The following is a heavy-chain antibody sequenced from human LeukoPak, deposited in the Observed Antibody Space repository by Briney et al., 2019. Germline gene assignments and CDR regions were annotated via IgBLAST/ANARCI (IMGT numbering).Heavy chain of an antibody. CDR3: ARSFITIFGVVPWAGPDY. Sequence: PGGSLRLSCAASGFTFSSYGMHWVRQAPGKGLEWVAVIWYDGSNKYYADSVKGRFTISRDNSKNTLYLQMNSLRAEDTAVYYCARSFITIFGVVPWAGPDYWGQGTLVTVSS. CDR2: IWYDGSNK. CDR1: GFTFSSYG. V-gene: IGHV3-33*01. D-gene: IGHD3-3*01. J-gene: IGHJ4*02.